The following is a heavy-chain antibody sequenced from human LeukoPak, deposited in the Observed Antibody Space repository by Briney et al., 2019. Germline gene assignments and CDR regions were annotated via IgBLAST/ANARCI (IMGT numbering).Heavy chain of an antibody. D-gene: IGHD3-3*01. Sequence: PSETLSLTCTVSGGSISNGGYYWSWIRQHPGKGLEWIGYVYYSGSTFYNPSLKSRVTMSVGTSKNQFSLKLNSVTGADTAVYYCARAGDFWSGSNEIDYWGREPWSPSPQ. V-gene: IGHV4-31*03. CDR2: VYYSGST. CDR3: ARAGDFWSGSNEIDY. CDR1: GGSISNGGYY. J-gene: IGHJ4*02.